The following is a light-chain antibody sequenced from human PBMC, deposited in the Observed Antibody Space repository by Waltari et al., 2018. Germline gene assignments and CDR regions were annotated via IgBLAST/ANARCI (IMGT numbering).Light chain of an antibody. V-gene: IGKV1-5*03. J-gene: IGKJ4*02. Sequence: DIQMTQSPSTLSASVGNRVTITCRASQSISAYLAWYQQKPVKAPKLLIYKSSTVESGVPSRFSGSGSGTEFTLTISGLQPDDFATYYCQQYNIYPLTFGGGTKVEIK. CDR3: QQYNIYPLT. CDR2: KSS. CDR1: QSISAY.